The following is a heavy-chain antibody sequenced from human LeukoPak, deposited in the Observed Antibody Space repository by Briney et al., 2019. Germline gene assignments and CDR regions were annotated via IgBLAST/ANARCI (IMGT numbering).Heavy chain of an antibody. D-gene: IGHD7-27*01. Sequence: SVKVSCKASGGTFSSYAISWVRQAPGQGLEWMGRIIPILGIANYAQKFQGRVTITADESTSTAYMELSSLRSEDTAVYYCARGEDNWGRVLDYWGQGTLVTVSS. CDR2: IIPILGIA. CDR3: ARGEDNWGRVLDY. J-gene: IGHJ4*02. V-gene: IGHV1-69*04. CDR1: GGTFSSYA.